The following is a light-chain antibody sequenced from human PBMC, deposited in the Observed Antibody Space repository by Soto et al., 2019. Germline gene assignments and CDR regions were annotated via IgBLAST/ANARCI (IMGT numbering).Light chain of an antibody. V-gene: IGKV3D-15*01. Sequence: EIVMTQSPATLSVSPGERATLSCRASQSVSIDLAWYQQKPGQAPRLLIYGASTRATGIPARFSGSGSGTDFTLTISSLEPEDFAVYSCQQYYSSSKTFGQGTRLEI. CDR1: QSVSID. J-gene: IGKJ5*01. CDR2: GAS. CDR3: QQYYSSSKT.